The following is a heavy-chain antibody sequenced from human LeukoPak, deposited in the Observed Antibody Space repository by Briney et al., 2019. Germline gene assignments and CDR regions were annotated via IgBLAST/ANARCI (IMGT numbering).Heavy chain of an antibody. CDR1: GYTFTGYY. J-gene: IGHJ6*02. CDR2: INPNIGGT. V-gene: IGHV1-2*02. Sequence: ASVKVSCKASGYTFTGYYMHWVRQAPGQGLEWMGWINPNIGGTNYAQKFQGRVTMTRDTSISTAYMELSRLRSDDTAVYYCATDYCSGGSCYPGNYYYYGMDVWGQGTTVTVPS. CDR3: ATDYCSGGSCYPGNYYYYGMDV. D-gene: IGHD2-15*01.